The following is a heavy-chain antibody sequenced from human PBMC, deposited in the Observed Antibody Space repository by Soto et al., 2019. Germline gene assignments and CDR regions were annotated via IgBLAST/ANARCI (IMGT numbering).Heavy chain of an antibody. CDR3: AKDLRPLLRFLEWFPEDHYYYGMDV. D-gene: IGHD3-3*01. V-gene: IGHV3-23*01. Sequence: GGSLRLSCAASGFTFSSYAMSWVRQAPGKGLEWVSAISGSGGSTYYADSVKGRFTISRDNSKNTLYLQMNSLRAEDTAVYYCAKDLRPLLRFLEWFPEDHYYYGMDVWGQGTTVTVSS. CDR1: GFTFSSYA. J-gene: IGHJ6*02. CDR2: ISGSGGST.